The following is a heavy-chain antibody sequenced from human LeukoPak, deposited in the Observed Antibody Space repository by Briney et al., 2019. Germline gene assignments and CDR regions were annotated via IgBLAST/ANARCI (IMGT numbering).Heavy chain of an antibody. CDR1: GGTFSSYA. J-gene: IGHJ4*02. Sequence: ASVKVSCKASGGTFSSYAISWLRQAPGQGLEWMGGIIPIFGTANYAQKFQGRVTITADKSTSTAYMELSSLRSEDTAVYYCAREDSSGWDYWGQGTLVTVSS. CDR3: AREDSSGWDY. V-gene: IGHV1-69*06. CDR2: IIPIFGTA. D-gene: IGHD6-19*01.